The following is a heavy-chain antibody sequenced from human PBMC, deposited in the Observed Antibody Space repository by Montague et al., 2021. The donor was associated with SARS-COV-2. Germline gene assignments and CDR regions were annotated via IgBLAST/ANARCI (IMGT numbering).Heavy chain of an antibody. CDR1: GDSTSCPNGY. Sequence: SETLFLTCTVSGDSTSCPNGYWGWIRQAPGKGLDWIGTIYNSGTTYYNPSLKSRLTITIDTSKNHFSLKLTSVTAADTAVYYCARHRNYGDHSLDNWFHPWGQGTLVTVSS. CDR3: ARHRNYGDHSLDNWFHP. J-gene: IGHJ5*02. CDR2: IYNSGTT. V-gene: IGHV4-39*01. D-gene: IGHD4-17*01.